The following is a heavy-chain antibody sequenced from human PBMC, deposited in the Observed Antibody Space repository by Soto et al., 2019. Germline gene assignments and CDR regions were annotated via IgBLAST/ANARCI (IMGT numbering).Heavy chain of an antibody. CDR2: ISAYNGNT. CDR3: ARATYCSGGSCYPGYFDY. CDR1: GYTFTSYG. Sequence: ASVKVSCKASGYTFTSYGISWVRQAPGQGLEWMGWISAYNGNTNYAQKLQGRVTMTTDTSTSTAYMELRSLRSDDTAVYYCARATYCSGGSCYPGYFDYWGQGTLVTVS. D-gene: IGHD2-15*01. V-gene: IGHV1-18*01. J-gene: IGHJ4*02.